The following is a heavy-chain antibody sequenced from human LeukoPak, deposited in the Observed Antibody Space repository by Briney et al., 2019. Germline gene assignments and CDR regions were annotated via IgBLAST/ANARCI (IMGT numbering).Heavy chain of an antibody. V-gene: IGHV3-23*01. CDR3: ARDTSQWLVPHHFDY. D-gene: IGHD6-19*01. J-gene: IGHJ4*02. Sequence: GGSLRLSCAASGFTFSSYAMTWVRQAPGKGLEWVSVITGSGGSTDYADSVKGRFTISRDNSKNTLYLQMNSLRAEDTAVYYCARDTSQWLVPHHFDYWGQGTLVTVSS. CDR2: ITGSGGST. CDR1: GFTFSSYA.